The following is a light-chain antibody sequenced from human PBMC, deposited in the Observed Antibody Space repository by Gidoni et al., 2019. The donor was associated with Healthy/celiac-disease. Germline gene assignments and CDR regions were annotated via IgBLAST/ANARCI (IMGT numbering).Light chain of an antibody. CDR1: PGVSSSY. CDR3: QQYGSSPFT. V-gene: IGKV3-20*01. CDR2: SAS. J-gene: IGKJ3*01. Sequence: ELVLTQLLGTLSSSSGERATLSCRASPGVSSSYLAWYQQKPGQAPRLLIYSASSRATGIPDRFSGGGSGTDFTLTISRLEPEDFAVYYCQQYGSSPFTFGPGTKVDIK.